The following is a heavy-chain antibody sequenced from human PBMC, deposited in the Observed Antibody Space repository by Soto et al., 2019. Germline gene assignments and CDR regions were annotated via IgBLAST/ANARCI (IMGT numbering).Heavy chain of an antibody. D-gene: IGHD1-26*01. CDR1: GYTFTGYY. J-gene: IGHJ6*02. CDR2: INPNSGDT. V-gene: IGHV1-2*02. Sequence: ASVKVSCKASGYTFTGYYVHWVRQAPGQGLEWMGWINPNSGDTYLAQRFQGRVTMNRDTSIGTAYMELRGLTSDDTAEYYCAKGGAIVAAGTRVYLYNAVDVWGQGITVTVSS. CDR3: AKGGAIVAAGTRVYLYNAVDV.